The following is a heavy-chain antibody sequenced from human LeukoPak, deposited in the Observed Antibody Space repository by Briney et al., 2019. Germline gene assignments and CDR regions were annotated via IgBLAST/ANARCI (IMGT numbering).Heavy chain of an antibody. Sequence: SETLSLTCTVSGYSVSSGYYWGWIRQPPGKGLEWIGSIYHSGSTYYNPSLKSRVTMSADTSKNQFSLKLSSVTAADTAVYYCARDPADTALDYWGQGTLVTVSS. V-gene: IGHV4-38-2*02. CDR2: IYHSGST. CDR1: GYSVSSGYY. CDR3: ARDPADTALDY. D-gene: IGHD5-18*01. J-gene: IGHJ4*02.